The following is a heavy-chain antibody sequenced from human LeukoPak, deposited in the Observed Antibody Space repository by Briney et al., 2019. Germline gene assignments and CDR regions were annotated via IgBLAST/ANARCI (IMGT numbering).Heavy chain of an antibody. Sequence: PGGSLRLSCAASGFTFSSYWKHWDRQAPGKGLVWVSRINSEGSSASYADSVEGRFTISRDNAKNTLYLQMNSLRAEDTAVYYCASSTRSSTSCCFDYWGQGTLVTVSS. CDR3: ASSTRSSTSCCFDY. CDR1: GFTFSSYW. D-gene: IGHD2-2*01. V-gene: IGHV3-74*01. CDR2: INSEGSSA. J-gene: IGHJ4*02.